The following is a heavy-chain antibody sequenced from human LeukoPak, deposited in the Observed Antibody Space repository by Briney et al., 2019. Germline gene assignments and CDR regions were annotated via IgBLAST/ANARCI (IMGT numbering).Heavy chain of an antibody. CDR2: ISSSGGST. CDR3: AKDHSSGYPYAFDI. J-gene: IGHJ3*02. CDR1: GFTFSSYA. V-gene: IGHV3-23*01. Sequence: GGSLRLSCAASGFTFSSYAMSWVRQAPGKGLEWVSAISSSGGSTYYADSVKGRFTISRDNSKNTLFVQMNSLGAEDTAVYYCAKDHSSGYPYAFDIWGQGTMVTVSS. D-gene: IGHD3-10*01.